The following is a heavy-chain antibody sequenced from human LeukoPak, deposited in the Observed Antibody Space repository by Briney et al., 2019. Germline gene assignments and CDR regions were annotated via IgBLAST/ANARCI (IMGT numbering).Heavy chain of an antibody. Sequence: VASVTVSCKAVGYTFTNYGISWVRQAPGQGLEWMGWISPYSGNTNYAQRPQGRVTMTTDTSTSTAYMELRSLRSDDTAVYYCARGGTVAENWFNPWGQGTLVTVSS. V-gene: IGHV1-18*01. D-gene: IGHD6-13*01. J-gene: IGHJ5*02. CDR3: ARGGTVAENWFNP. CDR2: ISPYSGNT. CDR1: GYTFTNYG.